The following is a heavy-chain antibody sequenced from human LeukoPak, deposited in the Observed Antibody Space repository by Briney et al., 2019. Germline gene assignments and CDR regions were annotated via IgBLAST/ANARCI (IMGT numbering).Heavy chain of an antibody. D-gene: IGHD3-22*01. V-gene: IGHV3-23*01. J-gene: IGHJ4*02. Sequence: GGSLRLSCEAPGFSFTTYLISWIRQAPGKGLEWVSAISGSGGSTYYADSVKGRFTISRDNSKNTLYLQMNSLRAEDTAVYYCAKARRYYDISGYYDYWGQGTLVTVAS. CDR2: ISGSGGST. CDR1: GFSFTTYL. CDR3: AKARRYYDISGYYDY.